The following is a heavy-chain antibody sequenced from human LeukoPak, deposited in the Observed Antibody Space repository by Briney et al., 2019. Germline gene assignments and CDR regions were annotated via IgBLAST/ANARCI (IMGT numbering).Heavy chain of an antibody. CDR3: ARGPAAGIDTGHYDY. Sequence: SETLSLTCTVSGGSISSSSYFWGWIRQPPGKGLEWIGSIYYSGSTYYNPSLKSRVTISVDTSKNQFSLKLTSVTAADTAVYYCARGPAAGIDTGHYDYWGQGTLVTVSS. CDR2: IYYSGST. CDR1: GGSISSSSYF. V-gene: IGHV4-39*07. D-gene: IGHD6-13*01. J-gene: IGHJ4*02.